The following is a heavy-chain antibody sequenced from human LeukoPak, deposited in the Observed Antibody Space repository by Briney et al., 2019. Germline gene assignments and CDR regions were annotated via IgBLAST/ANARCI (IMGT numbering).Heavy chain of an antibody. D-gene: IGHD2-2*01. CDR3: TKEVVEAAQGYFSSAMDV. V-gene: IGHV3-30-3*01. J-gene: IGHJ6*02. Sequence: PGGSLRLSCAASGFTFSSYAMHWVRQAPGKGLEWVAVISYDGSNKYYADSVKGRFTISRDNSKNTLYLQMNSLRAEDTAVYYCTKEVVEAAQGYFSSAMDVWGQGTTVTVSS. CDR1: GFTFSSYA. CDR2: ISYDGSNK.